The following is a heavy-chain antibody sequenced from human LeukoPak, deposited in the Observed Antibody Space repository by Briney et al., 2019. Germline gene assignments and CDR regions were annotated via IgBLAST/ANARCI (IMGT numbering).Heavy chain of an antibody. CDR3: TTFSPPMRFYVWGEPKEGDY. CDR1: GFTFSSYS. Sequence: GGSLRLSCAASGFTFSSYSMNWVRQAPGKGLEWVGRIKSKTDGGTTDYAAPVKGRFTISRDDSKNTLYLQMNSLKTEDTAVYYCTTFSPPMRFYVWGEPKEGDYWGQGTLVTVSS. J-gene: IGHJ4*02. D-gene: IGHD3-16*01. CDR2: IKSKTDGGTT. V-gene: IGHV3-15*01.